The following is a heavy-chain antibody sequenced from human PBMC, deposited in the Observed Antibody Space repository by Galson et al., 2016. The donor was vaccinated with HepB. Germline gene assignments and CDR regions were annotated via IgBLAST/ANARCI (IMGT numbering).Heavy chain of an antibody. J-gene: IGHJ6*02. D-gene: IGHD3-22*01. CDR3: ARVPYYYDSSGYLSYYYNGMDV. V-gene: IGHV4-59*01. CDR2: ISNSGST. Sequence: SETLSLTCTVSGGSISNYYWTWIRQPPGEGLEWIGCISNSGSTNNNPSLTSRVTISADTSKHQISLTLNSVTAADTAVYYCARVPYYYDSSGYLSYYYNGMDVWGQGTTVTVSS. CDR1: GGSISNYY.